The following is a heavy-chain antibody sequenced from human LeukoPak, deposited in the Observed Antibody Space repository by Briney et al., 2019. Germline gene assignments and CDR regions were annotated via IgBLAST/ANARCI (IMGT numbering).Heavy chain of an antibody. CDR2: INPSGGST. CDR3: ARASSRGGDSTDFQH. D-gene: IGHD2-21*02. J-gene: IGHJ1*01. V-gene: IGHV1-46*01. CDR1: GYTFTSYY. Sequence: ASVKVSCKASGYTFTSYYMHWERQAPGQGLEWMGIINPSGGSTSYAQKFQGRVTMTRDTSTSTVYMELSSLRSEDTAVYYCARASSRGGDSTDFQHWGQGTLVTVSS.